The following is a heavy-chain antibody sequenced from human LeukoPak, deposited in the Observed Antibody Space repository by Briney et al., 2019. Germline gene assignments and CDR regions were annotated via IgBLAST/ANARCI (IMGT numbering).Heavy chain of an antibody. Sequence: SVKVSCKASGGTFSSYAISWVRQAPGQGLEWMGGIIPIFGTANYAQKFQGRVTITADESTSTAYMVLSSLGAEDTAVYYCAREGSVDWLVRRPLYFGYWGQGTLVTVSS. V-gene: IGHV1-69*01. J-gene: IGHJ4*02. CDR1: GGTFSSYA. CDR3: AREGSVDWLVRRPLYFGY. D-gene: IGHD3-9*01. CDR2: IIPIFGTA.